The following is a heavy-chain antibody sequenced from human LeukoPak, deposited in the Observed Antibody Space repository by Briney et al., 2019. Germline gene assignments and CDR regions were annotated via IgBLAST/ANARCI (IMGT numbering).Heavy chain of an antibody. D-gene: IGHD6-13*01. J-gene: IGHJ4*02. CDR3: PLTLSSSLDY. V-gene: IGHV3-23*01. CDR1: GFTFSSYA. Sequence: PGGSLRLSCAASGFTFSSYAMSWVRQAPEKGLEWVSAISGSGGSTYYADSVKGRFTISRDNSKNTLYLQMNSLRAEDTAVYYCPLTLSSSLDYWGQGTLVTVSS. CDR2: ISGSGGST.